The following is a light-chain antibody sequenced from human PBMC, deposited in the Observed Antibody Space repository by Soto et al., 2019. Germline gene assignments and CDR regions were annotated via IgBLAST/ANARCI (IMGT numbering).Light chain of an antibody. CDR1: QSISSY. CDR2: TAS. Sequence: DIQMTQSPPSLSASVGDRVTITCRASQSISSYLNWYQQKPGKAPKLLIYTASSLQSGVPSRLSGSGSGTDFTLTISSLQPEDFATYYCQQSYSTPITFGQGTRLEIK. V-gene: IGKV1-39*01. CDR3: QQSYSTPIT. J-gene: IGKJ5*01.